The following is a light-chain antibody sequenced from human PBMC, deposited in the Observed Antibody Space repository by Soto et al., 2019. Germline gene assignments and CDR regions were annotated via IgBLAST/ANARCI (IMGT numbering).Light chain of an antibody. CDR2: ANS. CDR3: QSYDSSLSGYV. Sequence: QSVLTQPPSVSGAPGQRVTISCTGSSSNIGAGYDVHWYQQLPGTAPKLLIYANSNRPSGVPGRFSGSKSGTSASLAITGLQAEDEADYYCQSYDSSLSGYVFGAGTKVIVL. V-gene: IGLV1-40*01. CDR1: SSNIGAGYD. J-gene: IGLJ1*01.